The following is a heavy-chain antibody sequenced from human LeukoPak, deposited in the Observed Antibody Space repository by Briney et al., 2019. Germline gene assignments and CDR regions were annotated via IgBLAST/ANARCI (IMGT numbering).Heavy chain of an antibody. V-gene: IGHV4-59*08. CDR2: IYVTGT. Sequence: SETLSLTCTVSGGSIGTYYWSWIRQSPGKGLEWIGYIYVTGTRYNPYLQSRVTISVDRSRNQFFLEMSSVTAADTAVYYCARHIGGGIEDMDVWGKGTKVIVSS. J-gene: IGHJ6*03. D-gene: IGHD3-16*02. CDR3: ARHIGGGIEDMDV. CDR1: GGSIGTYY.